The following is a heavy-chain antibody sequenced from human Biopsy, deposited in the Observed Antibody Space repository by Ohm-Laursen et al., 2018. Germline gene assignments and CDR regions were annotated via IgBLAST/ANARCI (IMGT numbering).Heavy chain of an antibody. Sequence: GTLSRTCTVSGGSISSDYWSWIRQTPGKGLEWIGYIYYGGSTNYNPSLKSRVTISVDTSKNQFSLMLNSVTAADTAVYYCARATNSTGWPYYYFYGMDVWGQGTTVTVSS. V-gene: IGHV4-59*01. D-gene: IGHD2/OR15-2a*01. CDR2: IYYGGST. J-gene: IGHJ6*02. CDR1: GGSISSDY. CDR3: ARATNSTGWPYYYFYGMDV.